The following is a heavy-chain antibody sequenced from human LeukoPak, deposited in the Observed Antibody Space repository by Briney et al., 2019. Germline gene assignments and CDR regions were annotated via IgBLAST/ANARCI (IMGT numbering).Heavy chain of an antibody. Sequence: PSQTLSLTCTVSGGSISSGGYYWSWIRQHPGKGLEWIGYIYYSGSTYYNPSLKSRVTISVDTSKNQFSLKLSSVTAADMAVYYCARWSRSYRMFDPWGQGTLVTVSS. CDR3: ARWSRSYRMFDP. J-gene: IGHJ5*02. V-gene: IGHV4-31*03. CDR2: IYYSGST. D-gene: IGHD3-16*02. CDR1: GGSISSGGYY.